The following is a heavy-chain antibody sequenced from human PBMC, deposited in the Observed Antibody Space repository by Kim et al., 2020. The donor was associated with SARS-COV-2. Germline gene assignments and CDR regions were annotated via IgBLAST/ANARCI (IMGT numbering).Heavy chain of an antibody. D-gene: IGHD6-13*01. CDR2: IYYSGTT. J-gene: IGHJ4*02. Sequence: SETLSLTCTVSGGSISSSGYYWGWIRQPPGKGLEWIGRIYYSGTTYYNPSLKSRVTISVDTSKNQFSLMLSSVTAADTAVYYCASQGIAAAGPDYLGQGT. V-gene: IGHV4-39*01. CDR3: ASQGIAAAGPDY. CDR1: GGSISSSGYY.